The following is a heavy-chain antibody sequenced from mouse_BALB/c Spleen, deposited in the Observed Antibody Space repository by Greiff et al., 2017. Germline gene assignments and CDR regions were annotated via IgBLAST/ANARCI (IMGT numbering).Heavy chain of an antibody. Sequence: QVQLKQSGAELARPGASVKMSCKASGYTFTSYTMHWVKQRPGQGLEWIGYINPSSGYTNYNQKFKDKATLTPDKSSSTAYMQLSSLTSEDSAVYYCARGLLNWYFDVWGAGTTVTVSS. J-gene: IGHJ1*01. CDR3: ARGLLNWYFDV. CDR1: GYTFTSYT. V-gene: IGHV1-4*01. CDR2: INPSSGYT. D-gene: IGHD2-1*01.